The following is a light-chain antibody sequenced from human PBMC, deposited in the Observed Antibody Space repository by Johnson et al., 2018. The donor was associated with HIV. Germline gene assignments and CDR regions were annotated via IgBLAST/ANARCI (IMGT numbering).Light chain of an antibody. J-gene: IGLJ1*01. CDR1: SSNIGNNY. CDR2: ENN. V-gene: IGLV1-51*02. Sequence: QSVLTQPPSVSAAPGQKVTISCSGISSNIGNNYVSWYQQLPGTAPKLLIYENNKRPSGIPDRFSGSKSGTSATLGITGLQTGDEADYYCGTWDSSLSTYNYVFGTGTKVTVL. CDR3: GTWDSSLSTYNYV.